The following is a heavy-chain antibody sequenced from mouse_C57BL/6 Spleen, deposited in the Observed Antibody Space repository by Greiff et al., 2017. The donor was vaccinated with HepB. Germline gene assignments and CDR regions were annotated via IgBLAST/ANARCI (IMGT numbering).Heavy chain of an antibody. Sequence: EVQLQQSGPELVKPGASVKISCKASGYSFTGYYMNWVKQSPEKSLEWIGEINPSTGGTTYNQKFKAKATLTVDKSSSTAYMQLKSLTSEDSAVYYCARRTAQLGPGYWGQGTTLTVSS. J-gene: IGHJ2*01. CDR1: GYSFTGYY. CDR3: ARRTAQLGPGY. V-gene: IGHV1-42*01. D-gene: IGHD4-1*02. CDR2: INPSTGGT.